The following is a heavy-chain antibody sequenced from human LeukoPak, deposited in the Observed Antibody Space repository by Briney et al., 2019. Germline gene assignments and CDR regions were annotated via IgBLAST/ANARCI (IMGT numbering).Heavy chain of an antibody. D-gene: IGHD3-16*01. CDR3: ARAGGYEYVWGSYRYDAFDI. CDR2: IIHIYCTA. J-gene: IGHJ3*02. V-gene: IGHV1-69*05. CDR1: GGTFSSYV. Sequence: SSVHVSCLGSGGTFSSYVLRWVHQPPGQGRAWVGRIIHIYCTAHFQQKLQGRVTITTDETTSKAYMELSSLRSEDTAAYYCARAGGYEYVWGSYRYDAFDIWGQGTMVTVSS.